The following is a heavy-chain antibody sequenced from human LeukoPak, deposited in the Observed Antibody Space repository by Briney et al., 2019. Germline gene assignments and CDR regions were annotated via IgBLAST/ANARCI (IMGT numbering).Heavy chain of an antibody. Sequence: SVKVSCKASGGTFSGYAISWVRQAPGQGLEWMGGIIPIFGTANYAQKFQGRVTITADESTSTAYMGLSSLRSEDTAVYYCARAYCSSTSCYTIGDYYYGMDVWGQGTTVTVSS. CDR2: IIPIFGTA. D-gene: IGHD2-2*02. CDR1: GGTFSGYA. CDR3: ARAYCSSTSCYTIGDYYYGMDV. J-gene: IGHJ6*02. V-gene: IGHV1-69*13.